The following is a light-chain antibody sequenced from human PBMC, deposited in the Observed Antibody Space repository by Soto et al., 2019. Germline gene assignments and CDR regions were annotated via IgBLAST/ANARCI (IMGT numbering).Light chain of an antibody. Sequence: QSVLTPPSSGSGSPGQSLTISCTGTSSDVGGYNYVSWYQQHPGKAPKLMIYEVSNRPSGVSNRFSGSKSGNTASLTISGLQAEDEADYYCSSYTSSSTPYVFGTGTKGTGL. V-gene: IGLV2-14*01. J-gene: IGLJ1*01. CDR1: SSDVGGYNY. CDR3: SSYTSSSTPYV. CDR2: EVS.